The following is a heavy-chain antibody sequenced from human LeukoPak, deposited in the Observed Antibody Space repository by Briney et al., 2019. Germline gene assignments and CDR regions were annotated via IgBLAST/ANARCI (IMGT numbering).Heavy chain of an antibody. CDR2: IYYSGST. V-gene: IGHV4-30-4*01. J-gene: IGHJ4*02. CDR3: VREGGDSSSWYDY. CDR1: GGSISSGDYY. Sequence: SETLSLTCTVSGGSISSGDYYWSWIRQPPGKGLEWIGYIYYSGSTYYNPSLKSRVTISVDTSKNQFSLKLSSVTAADTAVYYCVREGGDSSSWYDYWGQGTLVTVSS. D-gene: IGHD6-13*01.